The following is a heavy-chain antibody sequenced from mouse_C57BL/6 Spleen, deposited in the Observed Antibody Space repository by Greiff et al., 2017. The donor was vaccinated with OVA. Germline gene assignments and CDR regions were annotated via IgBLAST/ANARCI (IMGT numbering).Heavy chain of an antibody. Sequence: QVQLQQSGAELVKPGASVKISCKASGYAFSSYWMNWVKQRPGKGLEWIGQIYPGDGDTNYNGKFKGKATLTADKSSSTAYMQLSSLTSEDSAVYFCAREGDYDAMDYWGKGTSVTVSS. CDR3: AREGDYDAMDY. CDR2: IYPGDGDT. V-gene: IGHV1-80*01. J-gene: IGHJ4*01. CDR1: GYAFSSYW.